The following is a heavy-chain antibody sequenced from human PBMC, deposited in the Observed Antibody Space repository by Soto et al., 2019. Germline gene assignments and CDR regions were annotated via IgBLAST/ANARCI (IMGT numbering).Heavy chain of an antibody. CDR3: ARSVTP. D-gene: IGHD3-10*01. Sequence: PSETLSLTCAVSGGSIRSYYWRWIRQPPGKGLEWIGEVYYSGSTNYNPSFKSRVAMSVDKSKNQFSLKLNSVTAADTALYYCARSVTPWGQGTLVTVSS. CDR1: GGSIRSYY. CDR2: VYYSGST. V-gene: IGHV4-59*12. J-gene: IGHJ5*02.